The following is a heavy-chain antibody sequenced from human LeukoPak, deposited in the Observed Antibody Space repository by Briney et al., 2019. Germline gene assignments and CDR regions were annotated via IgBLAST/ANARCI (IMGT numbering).Heavy chain of an antibody. Sequence: ASVKVSCKASGYTFTSYYMHWVRQAPGQGLEWMGWINPNSGGTNYAQKFQGRVTMTRDTSISTAYMELSRLRSDDTAVYYCARESVEGAVAEGYFDYWGQGTLVTVSS. D-gene: IGHD6-19*01. CDR1: GYTFTSYY. CDR2: INPNSGGT. J-gene: IGHJ4*02. V-gene: IGHV1-2*02. CDR3: ARESVEGAVAEGYFDY.